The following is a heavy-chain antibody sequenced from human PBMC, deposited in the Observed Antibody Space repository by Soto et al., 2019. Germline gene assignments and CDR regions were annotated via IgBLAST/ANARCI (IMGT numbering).Heavy chain of an antibody. CDR2: ISGSGGST. V-gene: IGHV3-23*01. CDR1: GFTFSSYA. J-gene: IGHJ6*02. D-gene: IGHD3-3*01. Sequence: GGSLRLSCAASGFTFSSYAMSWVRQAPGKGLEWVSAISGSGGSTYYADSVKDRFTISRDNSKNTLYLQMNSLRAEDTAVYYCAKAFSVTYYDFWSGPPTARNYYYYYGMDVWGQGTTVTVSS. CDR3: AKAFSVTYYDFWSGPPTARNYYYYYGMDV.